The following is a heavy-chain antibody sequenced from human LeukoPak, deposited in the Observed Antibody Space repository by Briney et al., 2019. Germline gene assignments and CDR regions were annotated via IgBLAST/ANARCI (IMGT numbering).Heavy chain of an antibody. D-gene: IGHD5-12*01. Sequence: GGSLRLSCAASGFTFSSYGMHWVRQAPGKGLEWVAVISYDGSNKYYADSVKGRFTISRDNSKNTLYLQMNSLRAGDTAVYYCAKEEGGYSGYDALVSWGQGTLVTVSS. V-gene: IGHV3-30*18. CDR2: ISYDGSNK. CDR1: GFTFSSYG. J-gene: IGHJ4*02. CDR3: AKEEGGYSGYDALVS.